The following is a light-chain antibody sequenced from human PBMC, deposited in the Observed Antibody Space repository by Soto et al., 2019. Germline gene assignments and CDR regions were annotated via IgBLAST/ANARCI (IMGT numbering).Light chain of an antibody. J-gene: IGKJ4*01. CDR2: RTS. CDR1: QSISSN. Sequence: VMTQSPATLSVSPGERATPSCRASQSISSNLAGYRQKPGQAPRLLMFRTSSRATGFPARFSGSGSGTEFNLTISSLQSEDFGVYYCQQYNNWPRATFGGGTKVEIK. V-gene: IGKV3-15*01. CDR3: QQYNNWPRAT.